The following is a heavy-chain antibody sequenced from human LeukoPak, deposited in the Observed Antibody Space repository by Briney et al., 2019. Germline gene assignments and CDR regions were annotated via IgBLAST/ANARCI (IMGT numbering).Heavy chain of an antibody. V-gene: IGHV1-2*02. CDR1: GYTFTGYY. J-gene: IGHJ6*02. CDR3: ARDQDGMDV. Sequence: ASVTVSCKPSGYTFTGYYMHWVRQAPGQGLAWMGWINPNSGGTNYAQKFQDRVTVTRDTSISTAYMELSRLRSDDTAVDYCARDQDGMDVWGQGTTVTVSS. CDR2: INPNSGGT.